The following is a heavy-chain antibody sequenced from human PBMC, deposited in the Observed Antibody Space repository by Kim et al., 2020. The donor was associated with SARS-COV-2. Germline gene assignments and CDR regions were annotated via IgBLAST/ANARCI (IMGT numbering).Heavy chain of an antibody. CDR1: GGSISSYY. V-gene: IGHV4-59*08. CDR3: ALEVADAFDI. J-gene: IGHJ3*02. CDR2: IYYSGST. D-gene: IGHD6-19*01. Sequence: SETLSLTCTVSGGSISSYYWSWIRQPPGKGLEWIGYIYYSGSTNYNPSLKSRVTISVDTSKNQFSLKLSSVTAADTAVYYCALEVADAFDIWGQGTMVTVSS.